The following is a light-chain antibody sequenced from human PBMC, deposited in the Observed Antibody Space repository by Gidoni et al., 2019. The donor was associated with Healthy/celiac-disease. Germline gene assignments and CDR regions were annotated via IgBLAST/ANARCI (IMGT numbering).Light chain of an antibody. Sequence: EIAMTQFPATLSASPGERATLSCRARWSVSSNLAWYQQKPGQAPKLLIYGASTRATGIPARFSGSGSGTEFTLTISSLQSEDFAVYYCQQYNNWPPLTFGEGTKVEIK. CDR2: GAS. V-gene: IGKV3-15*01. CDR3: QQYNNWPPLT. CDR1: WSVSSN. J-gene: IGKJ4*01.